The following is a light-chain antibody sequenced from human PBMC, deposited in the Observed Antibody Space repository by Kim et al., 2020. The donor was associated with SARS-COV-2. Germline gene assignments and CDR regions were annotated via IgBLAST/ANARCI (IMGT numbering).Light chain of an antibody. CDR2: DAF. CDR3: QQRSNWPPALS. V-gene: IGKV3-11*01. Sequence: GERDTSGGRASQSVGTSWAWYEQKPGQAQRLLINDAFNRATGIPDRCSGSGSGTDLTRTISSLESEDVAGNYCQQRSNWPPALSIGGGRKVDIK. J-gene: IGKJ4*01. CDR1: QSVGTS.